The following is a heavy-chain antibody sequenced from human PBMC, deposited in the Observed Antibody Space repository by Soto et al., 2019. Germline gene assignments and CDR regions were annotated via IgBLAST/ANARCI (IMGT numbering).Heavy chain of an antibody. D-gene: IGHD3-22*01. CDR1: GFTFTSSA. Sequence: SVKVSCKASGFTFTSSAVQWVRQARGQRLEWIGWIVVGSGNTNYAQKFQERVTITRDMSTSTAYMELSSLRSEDTAVYYCAVYDSSGYYHDYWGQGTLVTVSS. V-gene: IGHV1-58*01. CDR2: IVVGSGNT. CDR3: AVYDSSGYYHDY. J-gene: IGHJ4*02.